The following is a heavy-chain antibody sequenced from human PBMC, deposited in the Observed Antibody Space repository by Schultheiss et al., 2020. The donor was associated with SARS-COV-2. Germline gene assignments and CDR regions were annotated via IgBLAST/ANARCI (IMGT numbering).Heavy chain of an antibody. CDR3: VREGDTTGFDY. CDR1: GFTFSSYG. V-gene: IGHV3-48*04. J-gene: IGHJ4*02. CDR2: ISSSGSTI. D-gene: IGHD4-17*01. Sequence: GGSLRLSCAASGFTFSSYGMHWVRQAPGKGLEWVSFISSSGSTINYADSVKGRFTISRDNAKNSLFLQMNSLRAEDTAVYYCVREGDTTGFDYWGQGTLVTVSS.